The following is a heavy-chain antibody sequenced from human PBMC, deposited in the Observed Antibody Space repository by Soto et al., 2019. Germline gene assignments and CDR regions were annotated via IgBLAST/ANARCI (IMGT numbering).Heavy chain of an antibody. CDR1: GGSLSGYY. CDR2: FYSSGSP. D-gene: IGHD3-22*01. V-gene: IGHV4-59*01. CDR3: AREFYYDSSGIGFDS. Sequence: SETLSLTCTVSGGSLSGYYWSWIRQPTGKGLEWIGDFYSSGSPHHNPSLKNRVSISEDRSKNEFSLKLSSVTAADTAIYYCAREFYYDSSGIGFDSWGQGTLVTVSS. J-gene: IGHJ4*02.